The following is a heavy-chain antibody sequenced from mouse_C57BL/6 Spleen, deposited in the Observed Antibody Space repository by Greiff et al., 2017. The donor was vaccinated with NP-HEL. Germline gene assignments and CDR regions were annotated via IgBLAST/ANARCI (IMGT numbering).Heavy chain of an antibody. CDR3: ARNGYDGPWFAY. Sequence: VQLQQPGAELVRPGSSVKLSCKASGYTFTSYWMHWVKQRPIQGLEWIGNIDPSDSETHYNQKFKDKATLTVDKSSSTAYMQLSSLTSEDSAVYYCARNGYDGPWFAYWGQGTLVTVSA. D-gene: IGHD2-2*01. CDR1: GYTFTSYW. V-gene: IGHV1-52*01. J-gene: IGHJ3*01. CDR2: IDPSDSET.